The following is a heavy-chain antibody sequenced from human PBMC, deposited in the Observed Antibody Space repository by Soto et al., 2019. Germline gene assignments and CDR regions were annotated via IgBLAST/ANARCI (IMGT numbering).Heavy chain of an antibody. D-gene: IGHD5-12*01. J-gene: IGHJ5*02. Sequence: PGGSLRLSCGGSGFTLGDYGGSWARQAPGKGLEWVANIKYDGSEEYYVDSVRGRFTISRDNAMNSLHLQMNSLRADDTAVYYCARFASGKSASTWGQGTLVTVSS. CDR2: IKYDGSEE. CDR1: GFTLGDYG. CDR3: ARFASGKSAST. V-gene: IGHV3-7*05.